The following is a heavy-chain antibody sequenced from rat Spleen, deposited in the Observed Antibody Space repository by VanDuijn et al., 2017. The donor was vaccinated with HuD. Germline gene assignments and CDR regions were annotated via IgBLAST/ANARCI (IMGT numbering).Heavy chain of an antibody. J-gene: IGHJ2*01. Sequence: EVQLVESGGGLVQPGRSLKLSCAASGFTFSDYYMAWVRQAPKKGLEWVASISYEGSPTYYGDSVKGRFTIARDNAENTLYLQMNSLRSDDTATYYCARRHYGYTDYFDYWGQGVMVTVSS. CDR2: ISYEGSPT. D-gene: IGHD1-9*01. CDR1: GFTFSDYY. CDR3: ARRHYGYTDYFDY. V-gene: IGHV5-22*01.